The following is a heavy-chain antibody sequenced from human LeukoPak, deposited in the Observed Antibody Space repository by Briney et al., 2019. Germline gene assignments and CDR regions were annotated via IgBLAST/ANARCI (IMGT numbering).Heavy chain of an antibody. D-gene: IGHD2-2*01. J-gene: IGHJ5*02. CDR1: GYSTTSDYY. CDR3: ARLDCSSTSCYGGYNWFDP. V-gene: IGHV4-38-2*01. Sequence: SKTLSLTCAVPGYSTTSDYYWGWIRQPPGKGLEWMGNIYHSGSTYYSPSLKSRVTISVDTSKNQFSLKLSSVTAADTAVYYCARLDCSSTSCYGGYNWFDPWGQGTLVTVSS. CDR2: IYHSGST.